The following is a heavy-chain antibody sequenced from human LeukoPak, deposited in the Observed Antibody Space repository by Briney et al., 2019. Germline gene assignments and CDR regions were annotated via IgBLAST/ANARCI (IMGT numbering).Heavy chain of an antibody. CDR3: ARDAVDTANAV. CDR2: INSDGSIK. Sequence: GGSLRLSCAASGFTFTTYWMHWVRQAPGKGLVWVSHINSDGSIKSYADSVKGRFTISRDNAKNTLYLQMNSLRAEDTAVYYCARDAVDTANAVWGQGTTVTVSS. J-gene: IGHJ6*02. D-gene: IGHD5-18*01. CDR1: GFTFTTYW. V-gene: IGHV3-74*01.